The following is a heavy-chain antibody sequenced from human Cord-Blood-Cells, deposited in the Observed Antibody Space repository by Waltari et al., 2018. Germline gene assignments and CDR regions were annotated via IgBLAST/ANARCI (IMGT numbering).Heavy chain of an antibody. Sequence: QVQLQESGPGLVKPSETLSLTCTVSGGSISSYYWSWIRQPAGKGLEWIGRIYTSGSTNYNPSLKSRVTMSGDPSKNQFSLKLSSVTAADTAVYYCARGGYYYDSSGYYFDYWGQGTLVTVSS. CDR2: IYTSGST. CDR3: ARGGYYYDSSGYYFDY. CDR1: GGSISSYY. V-gene: IGHV4-4*07. J-gene: IGHJ4*02. D-gene: IGHD3-22*01.